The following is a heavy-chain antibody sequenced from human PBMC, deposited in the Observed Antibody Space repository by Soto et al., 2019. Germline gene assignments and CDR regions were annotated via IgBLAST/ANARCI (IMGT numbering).Heavy chain of an antibody. Sequence: GGSLRLSCAASGFTFSSYEMNWVRQAPGKGLEWVSYISSSGSTIYYADSVKGRFTISRDNAKNSLYLQMNSLRAEDTAVYYCARGWVDILTGFNWFAPWGQGTLVTVSS. CDR1: GFTFSSYE. D-gene: IGHD3-9*01. J-gene: IGHJ5*02. CDR2: ISSSGSTI. V-gene: IGHV3-48*03. CDR3: ARGWVDILTGFNWFAP.